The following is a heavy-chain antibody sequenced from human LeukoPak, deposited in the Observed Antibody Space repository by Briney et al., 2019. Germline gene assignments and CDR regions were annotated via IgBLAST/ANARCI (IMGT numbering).Heavy chain of an antibody. Sequence: ASVKVSCKASGGTFSSYAISWVRQAPGQGLEWMGRIIPILGIANYAQKFQGRVTMTRDASTSTVYMELSSLRSEDTAVYYCARDISAYGDYPLYWGQGTLVTVSS. V-gene: IGHV1-69*04. CDR1: GGTFSSYA. CDR2: IIPILGIA. CDR3: ARDISAYGDYPLY. J-gene: IGHJ4*02. D-gene: IGHD4-17*01.